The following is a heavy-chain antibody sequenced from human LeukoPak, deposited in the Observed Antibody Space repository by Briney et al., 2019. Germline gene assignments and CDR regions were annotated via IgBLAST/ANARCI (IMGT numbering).Heavy chain of an antibody. D-gene: IGHD6-6*01. J-gene: IGHJ4*02. V-gene: IGHV4-34*01. CDR2: INHSGST. CDR1: GGSFSGYY. CDR3: ARGLIAARLFDY. Sequence: SETLSLTCAVYGGSFSGYYWSWIRQPPGKGLEWIGEINHSGSTNYNPSFKSRVTISVDTSKNQFSLKLSSVTAADTAVYYCARGLIAARLFDYWGQGTLVTVSS.